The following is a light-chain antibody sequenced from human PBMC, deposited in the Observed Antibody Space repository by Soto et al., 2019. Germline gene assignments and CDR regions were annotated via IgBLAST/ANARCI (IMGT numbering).Light chain of an antibody. CDR1: SSDIGGSNY. V-gene: IGLV2-14*03. J-gene: IGLJ2*01. Sequence: QSALTKPASVSGSPGQSITISCTGTSSDIGGSNYVSWYQQHPGKAPKLMIYDVSNRPSGVSNRFSGSKSGNTASLTISGLQAEDEADYYCSSYTTSTTYVVFSGGTKLTVL. CDR2: DVS. CDR3: SSYTTSTTYVV.